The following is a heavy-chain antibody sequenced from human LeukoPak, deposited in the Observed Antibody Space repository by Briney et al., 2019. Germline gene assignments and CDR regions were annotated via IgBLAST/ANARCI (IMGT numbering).Heavy chain of an antibody. CDR2: INPNSGDT. CDR3: ARSQIHDY. J-gene: IGHJ4*02. Sequence: GASVKVSCKSSGYTFTAYYMHWVRQAPGQGLEWMGWINPNSGDTKYAQNFQGRVTMTRDTSIITAYMELSSLRSDDTAVYYCARSQIHDYWGQGALVTVSS. CDR1: GYTFTAYY. V-gene: IGHV1-2*02.